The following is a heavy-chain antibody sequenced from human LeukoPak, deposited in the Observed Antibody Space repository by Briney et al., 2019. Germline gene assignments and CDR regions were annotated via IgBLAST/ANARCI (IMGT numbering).Heavy chain of an antibody. Sequence: GRSLRLSCAASGFTFSSYAMHWIRQAPGKGLEWVAVISYDGSNKYYADSVKGRFTISRDNSKNTLYLQMNSLRDEDTAVYYCARGGVYFDYWGQGKLVTVSS. V-gene: IGHV3-30-3*01. CDR3: ARGGVYFDY. D-gene: IGHD3-10*01. J-gene: IGHJ4*02. CDR1: GFTFSSYA. CDR2: ISYDGSNK.